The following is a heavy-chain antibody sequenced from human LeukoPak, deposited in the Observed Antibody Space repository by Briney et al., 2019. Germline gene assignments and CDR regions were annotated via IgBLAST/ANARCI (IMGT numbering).Heavy chain of an antibody. Sequence: SQSLSLTCAISGDSVSSNSVAWNWIRQSPSRGLEWLGRTYYRSKWNNEYAESVRSRITINPDTSKNQFSLQLDSVTPEDTAVYYCARERYYFDYWGQGTLVTVSS. CDR2: TYYRSKWNN. V-gene: IGHV6-1*01. J-gene: IGHJ4*02. CDR1: GDSVSSNSVA. CDR3: ARERYYFDY.